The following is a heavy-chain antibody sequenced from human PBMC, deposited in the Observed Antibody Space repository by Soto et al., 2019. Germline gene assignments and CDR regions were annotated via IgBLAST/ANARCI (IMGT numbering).Heavy chain of an antibody. V-gene: IGHV3-23*01. D-gene: IGHD2-2*01. J-gene: IGHJ4*02. CDR3: AKVRVIVVVPDKTY. Sequence: EVQLLESGGGLVQPGGSLRLSCAASGFTFSSYAMSWFRQAPGKGLEWVSASSGSGGSTYYADSVKGRFTISRDNSKNTLYLQMNRLSDEDTAVYYCAKVRVIVVVPDKTYWGQGTLVTVSS. CDR1: GFTFSSYA. CDR2: SSGSGGST.